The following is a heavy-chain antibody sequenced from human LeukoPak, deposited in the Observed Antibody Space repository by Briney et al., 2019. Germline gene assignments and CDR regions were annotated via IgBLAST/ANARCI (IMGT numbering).Heavy chain of an antibody. V-gene: IGHV4-4*07. Sequence: SETLSPSCAVSNDSLSSYYWSWIRQPAGKGLERVGRIYTSASTNYNPSLKSRVTILVDTSKNHFSLQLSSLTAPEPAVCFSVRGPSYYYYMDVWGKGTTVIDSS. CDR2: IYTSAST. CDR3: VRGPSYYYYMDV. CDR1: NDSLSSYY. J-gene: IGHJ6*03.